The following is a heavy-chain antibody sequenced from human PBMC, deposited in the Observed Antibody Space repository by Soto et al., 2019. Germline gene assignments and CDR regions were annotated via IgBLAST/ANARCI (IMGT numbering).Heavy chain of an antibody. CDR2: IWYDGSNK. J-gene: IGHJ6*02. V-gene: IGHV3-33*01. Sequence: GGSLRLSCAASGFTFSSYGMHWVRQAPGKGLEWVAVIWYDGSNKYYADSVKGRFTISRDNSKNTLYLQMNSLRAEDTAVYYCARTLVVPAASGYYYYGMDVWGQGTTVTVSS. D-gene: IGHD2-2*01. CDR3: ARTLVVPAASGYYYYGMDV. CDR1: GFTFSSYG.